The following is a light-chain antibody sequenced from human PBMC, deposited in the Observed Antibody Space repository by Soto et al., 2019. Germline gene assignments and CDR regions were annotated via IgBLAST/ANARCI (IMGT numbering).Light chain of an antibody. J-gene: IGKJ2*01. CDR3: QQANSLPYT. CDR2: AAS. Sequence: DIQMTQSPSSVSASVGDRVTITCRASQGIGIYLAWYQQKPGKAPKLLIYAASTLQSGVPSRFRGSGSGTDFSLTISSLQPEDFATYFCQQANSLPYTFGQGAKLEIK. V-gene: IGKV1-12*01. CDR1: QGIGIY.